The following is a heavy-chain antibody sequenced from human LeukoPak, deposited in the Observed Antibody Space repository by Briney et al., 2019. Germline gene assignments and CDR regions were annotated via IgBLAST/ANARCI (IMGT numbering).Heavy chain of an antibody. Sequence: PSETLSLTCAVYGASFSDYYWTWIRHPPGKGLEEIGEINHRGSTNYNLSLKSRLTMSVGTSKNQFSLRLTSVTAADTAVYYCARQRPRYSGRDNWFDPWGQGTLVTVSS. CDR1: GASFSDYY. J-gene: IGHJ5*02. V-gene: IGHV4-34*01. CDR2: INHRGST. CDR3: ARQRPRYSGRDNWFDP. D-gene: IGHD1-26*01.